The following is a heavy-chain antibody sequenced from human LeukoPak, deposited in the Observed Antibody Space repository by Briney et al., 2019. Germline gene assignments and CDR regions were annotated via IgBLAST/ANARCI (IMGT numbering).Heavy chain of an antibody. Sequence: ASVKVSCKASGYTFTSYYMHWVRQAPGQGLEWMGIINPSGGSTSYAQKFQGRVTMTRDTSTSTVYMEPSSLRSEDTAVYYCARVDSLYYFDYWGQGTLVTVSS. CDR3: ARVDSLYYFDY. J-gene: IGHJ4*02. V-gene: IGHV1-46*01. CDR2: INPSGGST. CDR1: GYTFTSYY. D-gene: IGHD2-15*01.